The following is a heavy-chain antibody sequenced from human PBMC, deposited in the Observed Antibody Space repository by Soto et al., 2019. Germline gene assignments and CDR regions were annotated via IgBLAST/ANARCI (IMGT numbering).Heavy chain of an antibody. Sequence: QLQLQESGPGLVKPSETLSLTCTVSGGSISSSSYYWGWIRQPPGKGLEWLGRIYYSWSTYYNPSLKSRVTRSVHTSNNQFSLKLSSVTAADTAVYYCARRPSFSSCLIRYFAYWGQGTLVTVSS. V-gene: IGHV4-39*01. CDR2: IYYSWST. D-gene: IGHD3-3*02. CDR3: ARRPSFSSCLIRYFAY. CDR1: GGSISSSSYY. J-gene: IGHJ4*02.